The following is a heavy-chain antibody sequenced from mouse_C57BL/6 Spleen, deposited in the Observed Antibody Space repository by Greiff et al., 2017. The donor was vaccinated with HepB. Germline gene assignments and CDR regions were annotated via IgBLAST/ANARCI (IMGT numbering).Heavy chain of an antibody. CDR1: GYTFTDYE. Sequence: VQLQQSGAELVRPGASVTLSCKASGYTFTDYEMHWVKQTPVHGLEWIGAIDPETGGTAYNQKFKGKAILTADKSSSTAYMELRSLTSEDSAVYYCTRGDYPAWFAYWGQRTLVTVSA. CDR2: IDPETGGT. CDR3: TRGDYPAWFAY. D-gene: IGHD2-4*01. J-gene: IGHJ3*01. V-gene: IGHV1-15*01.